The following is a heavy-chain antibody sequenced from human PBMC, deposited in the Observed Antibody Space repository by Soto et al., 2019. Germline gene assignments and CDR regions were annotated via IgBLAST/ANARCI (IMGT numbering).Heavy chain of an antibody. V-gene: IGHV1-18*01. Sequence: ASVKVSCKASGYTFTRSGISWVRQAPGQGLEWMGWISTYNGDTNYAQTFQGRVTMTTDTSTSTVHMEVRSLRSDDTAVYYCAREGIAAAGTGFDYWGQGTLVTSP. D-gene: IGHD6-13*01. J-gene: IGHJ4*02. CDR3: AREGIAAAGTGFDY. CDR2: ISTYNGDT. CDR1: GYTFTRSG.